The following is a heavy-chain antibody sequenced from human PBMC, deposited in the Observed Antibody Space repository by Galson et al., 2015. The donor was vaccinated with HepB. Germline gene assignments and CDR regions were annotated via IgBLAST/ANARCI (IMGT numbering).Heavy chain of an antibody. CDR1: GYTFTSYA. D-gene: IGHD5-12*01. Sequence: SVKVSCKASGYTFTSYAMHWVRQAPGQRLEWMGWINAGNGNTKYSQKFQGRVTITRDTSASTAYMELSSLRSEDTAVYYCARDLGGGVATMDFDYWGQGTLVTVSS. CDR3: ARDLGGGVATMDFDY. CDR2: INAGNGNT. J-gene: IGHJ4*02. V-gene: IGHV1-3*01.